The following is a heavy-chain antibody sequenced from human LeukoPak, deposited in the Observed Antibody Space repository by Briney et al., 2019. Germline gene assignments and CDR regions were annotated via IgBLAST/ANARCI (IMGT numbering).Heavy chain of an antibody. CDR1: GFTFDDYG. V-gene: IGHV3-20*04. CDR2: INWNGGST. Sequence: GGSLRLSCAASGFTFDDYGMSWVRQAPGKGLEWVSAINWNGGSTGYADSVKGRFTISRDNAKNSLYLQMNSLRAEDTALYYCARDSTQPGPVVIAATYAGFDYWGQGTLVTVSS. D-gene: IGHD2-15*01. J-gene: IGHJ4*02. CDR3: ARDSTQPGPVVIAATYAGFDY.